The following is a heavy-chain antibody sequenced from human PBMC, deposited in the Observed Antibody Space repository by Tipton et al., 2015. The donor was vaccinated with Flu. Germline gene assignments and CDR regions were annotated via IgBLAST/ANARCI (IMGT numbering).Heavy chain of an antibody. CDR3: ARHPRDDYGGFFDF. CDR1: RYKFANDW. V-gene: IGHV5-51*01. Sequence: QLVQSGAEVKKPGESLRISCKASRYKFANDWIAWVRQMPGKGLEWLGIIYPGDSDTRYRPSFQGQITISADKSSGTAYLQWSSLKASDSGMYYCARHPRDDYGGFFDFWGQGTRVTVST. CDR2: IYPGDSDT. D-gene: IGHD3-16*01. J-gene: IGHJ4*02.